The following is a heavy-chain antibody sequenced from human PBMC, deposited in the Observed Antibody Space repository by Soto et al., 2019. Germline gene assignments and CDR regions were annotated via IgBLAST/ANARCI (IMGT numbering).Heavy chain of an antibody. CDR3: ARFSGGSYNTYYFYYGMDV. CDR1: GYTFTSYG. Sequence: ASVKVSCKASGYTFTSYGISWVRQAPGQGLDWMGWISAYNGNTKYAQDLQGRVTMTTDTSTSTAYMELRSLRSDDTAVYYCARFSGGSYNTYYFYYGMDVWSQGTTVTVSS. CDR2: ISAYNGNT. V-gene: IGHV1-18*01. D-gene: IGHD2-15*01. J-gene: IGHJ6*02.